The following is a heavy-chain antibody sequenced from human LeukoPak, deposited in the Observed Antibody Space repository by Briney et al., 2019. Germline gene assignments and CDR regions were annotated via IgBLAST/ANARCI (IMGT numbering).Heavy chain of an antibody. D-gene: IGHD1-26*01. CDR1: GFTFSNYA. CDR2: ISWDRGTT. V-gene: IGHV3-9*01. J-gene: IGHJ3*02. Sequence: PGGSLRLSCEASGFTFSNYAMHWVRQAPGKGLEWVSGISWDRGTTGYGDSVKGRFTISRDNAKNTLYLQMSSLRAEDTAVYYCARVRGGSGRSYAADAFDIWGQGTMVTVSS. CDR3: ARVRGGSGRSYAADAFDI.